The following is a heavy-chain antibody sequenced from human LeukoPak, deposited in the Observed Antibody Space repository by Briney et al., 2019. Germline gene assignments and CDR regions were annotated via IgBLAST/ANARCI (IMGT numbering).Heavy chain of an antibody. CDR2: SKTHGETT. J-gene: IGHJ4*02. CDR1: GFTFSNAW. Sequence: GGSLRLSCAASGFTFSNAWMDWVRQAPGRGLEWVGRSKTHGETTDYAAPVKGRFTISRDDSKNTLYLQMNSLKTEDTAVYYCTTTTTVVTGYWGQGTLVSVSS. V-gene: IGHV3-15*01. CDR3: TTTTTVVTGY. D-gene: IGHD4-23*01.